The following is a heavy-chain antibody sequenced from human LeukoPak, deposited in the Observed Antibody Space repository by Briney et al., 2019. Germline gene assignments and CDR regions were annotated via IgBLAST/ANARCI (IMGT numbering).Heavy chain of an antibody. J-gene: IGHJ5*02. CDR3: ARDYYDSSGSFNWFDP. D-gene: IGHD3-22*01. CDR2: IIPIFVTA. Sequence: SVKVSCKASGGTFSSYAISWVRQAPGQGREWMGGIIPIFVTANYAQKFQGRVTITADESTSTAYMELSSLRSEDPAVYYCARDYYDSSGSFNWFDPWGQGTLVTVSS. CDR1: GGTFSSYA. V-gene: IGHV1-69*13.